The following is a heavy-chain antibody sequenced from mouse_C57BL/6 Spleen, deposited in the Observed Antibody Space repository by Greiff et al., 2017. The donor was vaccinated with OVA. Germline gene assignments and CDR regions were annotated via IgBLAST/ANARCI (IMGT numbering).Heavy chain of an antibody. D-gene: IGHD2-3*01. CDR3: AKNDGYFAMDY. Sequence: QVQLQQSGPGLVQPSPCLSITCTVSGFSLTSYGVHWVRQSPGKGLEWLGVICRGGSTDYNAAFMSRLSITKDDSKSQVFFKMNSLQADDTAIYYCAKNDGYFAMDYWGQGTSVTVSS. CDR1: GFSLTSYG. J-gene: IGHJ4*01. V-gene: IGHV2-5*01. CDR2: ICRGGST.